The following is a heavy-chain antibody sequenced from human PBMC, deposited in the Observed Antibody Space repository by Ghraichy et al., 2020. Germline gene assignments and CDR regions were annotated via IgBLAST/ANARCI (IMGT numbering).Heavy chain of an antibody. V-gene: IGHV3-7*01. CDR3: ARAAYYYDRSDY. D-gene: IGHD3-22*01. CDR2: IKQDGSEK. Sequence: GGFLTLSCTASGFTLSNYWMGWVRQAPGKGLEWVANIKQDGSEKHYVGSVEGRFTISRDNAKNSVYLQMNSLRVEDTAVYYCARAAYYYDRSDYWGRGTLVTVSS. CDR1: GFTLSNYW. J-gene: IGHJ4*02.